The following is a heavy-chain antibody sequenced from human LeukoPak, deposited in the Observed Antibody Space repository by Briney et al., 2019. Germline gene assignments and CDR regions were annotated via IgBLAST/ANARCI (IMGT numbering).Heavy chain of an antibody. CDR1: GGSIRSYY. J-gene: IGHJ4*02. V-gene: IGHV4-59*08. CDR3: GSYYYGSGTYSIDH. D-gene: IGHD3-10*01. CDR2: IYYSGNT. Sequence: TSGTLSLTCTVSGGSIRSYYWSWIRQPPGKGLEWIGHIYYSGNTNYNPSLKSRVTISVDTSKNQFSLKLSSVTAADTAVYYCGSYYYGSGTYSIDHWGQGTLVTVSS.